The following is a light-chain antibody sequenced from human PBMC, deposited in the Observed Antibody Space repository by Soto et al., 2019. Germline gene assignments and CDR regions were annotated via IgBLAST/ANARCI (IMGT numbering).Light chain of an antibody. CDR2: EVS. V-gene: IGLV2-14*01. Sequence: QSALTQPASVSGSPGQSITISCTGTSSDVGSYNYVSWYQQHPGKAPKLMIYEVSDRPSGISSRFSGSKSGNTASLTISGLQTEDEGDYYCSSYKSSSTLFGNGTKVTV. J-gene: IGLJ1*01. CDR1: SSDVGSYNY. CDR3: SSYKSSSTL.